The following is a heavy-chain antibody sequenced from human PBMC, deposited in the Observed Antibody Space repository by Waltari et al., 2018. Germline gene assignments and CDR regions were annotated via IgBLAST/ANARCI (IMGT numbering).Heavy chain of an antibody. CDR2: IYSSATT. Sequence: EGQLVESGGGLVKPGGSLRLACAACVFTVTGTYMNWVRQAPGKGLEWVSTIYSSATTFYADSVKGRFTISRDNSKNLLFLQMDDLRVNDTAVYYCARGGQIVRPRPLDLWGPGTLVTVSS. CDR1: VFTVTGTY. CDR3: ARGGQIVRPRPLDL. J-gene: IGHJ3*01. D-gene: IGHD6-6*01. V-gene: IGHV3-66*01.